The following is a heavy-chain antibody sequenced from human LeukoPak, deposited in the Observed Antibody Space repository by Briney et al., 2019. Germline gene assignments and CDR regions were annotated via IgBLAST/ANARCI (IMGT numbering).Heavy chain of an antibody. CDR3: AILSSGWYYFDY. CDR2: IYPGDSDT. Sequence: GESLKISCKGSGYSFIIYWIGWVRQMPGKGLEWMAIIYPGDSDTKYSPSFQGQVTISADKSITTAFLQWSSLKASDTAMYYCAILSSGWYYFDYWGQGTLVTVSS. V-gene: IGHV5-51*01. J-gene: IGHJ4*02. D-gene: IGHD6-19*01. CDR1: GYSFIIYW.